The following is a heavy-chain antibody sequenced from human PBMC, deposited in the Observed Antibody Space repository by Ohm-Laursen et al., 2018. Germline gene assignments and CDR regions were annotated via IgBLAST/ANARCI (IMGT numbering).Heavy chain of an antibody. V-gene: IGHV2-5*01. CDR3: AHSVPNSGPDYFDY. D-gene: IGHD2-21*01. CDR2: IYWNDDE. CDR1: GFSLTTNGVG. J-gene: IGHJ4*02. Sequence: TQTLTLTCTFSGFSLTTNGVGVGWIRQPPGKALEWLAVIYWNDDERYSPSLKSRLTVTKDTSKNQVVLRMTNMDPVDTATYYCAHSVPNSGPDYFDYWGQGTLVTVSS.